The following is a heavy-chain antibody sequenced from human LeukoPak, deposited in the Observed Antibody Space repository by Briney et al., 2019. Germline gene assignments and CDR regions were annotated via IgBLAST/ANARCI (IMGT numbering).Heavy chain of an antibody. D-gene: IGHD2-15*01. CDR2: ISSSSSYI. V-gene: IGHV3-21*03. Sequence: GSLRLSCEASGFSFSTFTMNWVRQAPGKGLEWVSSISSSSSYIYYADSVKGRFTISRDNAKNSLFLQMNSLRAEDTAVYSCARGADGVSSNSRGWFDPWGQGTLVTVSS. CDR1: GFSFSTFT. CDR3: ARGADGVSSNSRGWFDP. J-gene: IGHJ5*02.